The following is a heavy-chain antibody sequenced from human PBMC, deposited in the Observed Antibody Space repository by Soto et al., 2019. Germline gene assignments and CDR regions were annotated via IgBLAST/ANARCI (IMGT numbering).Heavy chain of an antibody. V-gene: IGHV1-18*01. CDR1: GYTFFTYD. Sequence: ASVKVYCTASGYTFFTYDISWVRQAPGQGLEWMGWISTYSGDTKYAQKFQGRVTMTTDTSTTTAYLELRSLRSDDTAVYYCARLYGPTTHEDLFDLWGQGKLVTV. CDR3: ARLYGPTTHEDLFDL. CDR2: ISTYSGDT. D-gene: IGHD4-17*01. J-gene: IGHJ5*01.